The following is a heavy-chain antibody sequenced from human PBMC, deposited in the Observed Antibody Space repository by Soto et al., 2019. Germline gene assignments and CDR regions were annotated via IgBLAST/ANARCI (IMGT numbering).Heavy chain of an antibody. CDR1: GGAISGYY. J-gene: IGHJ5*02. CDR3: ARGQRFSDSFDP. V-gene: IGHV4-4*07. CDR2: IYSSGGT. Sequence: LSLTCTVSGGAISGYYWTWIRQSAGKGLEWIGRIYSSGGTKYNPSLQSRVAMSLDTSKNQFSLRLTSVTAADTAVYYCARGQRFSDSFDPWGQGTLVTVSS. D-gene: IGHD3-3*01.